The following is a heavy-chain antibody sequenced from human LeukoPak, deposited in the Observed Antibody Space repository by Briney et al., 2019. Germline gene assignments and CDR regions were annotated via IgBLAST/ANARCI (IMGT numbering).Heavy chain of an antibody. CDR1: GGSISSGDYY. CDR2: IYYSGGS. D-gene: IGHD3-22*01. V-gene: IGHV4-30-4*08. J-gene: IGHJ4*02. CDR3: ARDPGRDSSGLDY. Sequence: PSETLSLTCTVSGGSISSGDYYWSWIRQPPGKGLEWIGYIYYSGGSYYNPSLKSRVTISVDTSKNQFSLKLRSVTAADTAVYYCARDPGRDSSGLDYWGQGTLVTVSS.